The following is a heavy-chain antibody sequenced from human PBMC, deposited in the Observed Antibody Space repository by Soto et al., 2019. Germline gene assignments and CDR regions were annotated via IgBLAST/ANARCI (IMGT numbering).Heavy chain of an antibody. CDR3: TRGYSSSWPHFDY. V-gene: IGHV3-21*01. CDR1: GFTFSSYS. CDR2: ISSSSSYI. Sequence: PGGSLRLSCAASGFTFSSYSMNWVRQAPGKGLEWVSSISSSSSYIYYADSVKGRFTISRDNAKNSLYLQMNSLRAEDTAVYYCTRGYSSSWPHFDYWGQGTLVTVSS. D-gene: IGHD6-13*01. J-gene: IGHJ4*02.